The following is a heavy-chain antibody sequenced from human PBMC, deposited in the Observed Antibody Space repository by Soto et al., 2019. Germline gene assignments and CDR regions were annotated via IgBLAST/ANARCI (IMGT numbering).Heavy chain of an antibody. V-gene: IGHV4-61*01. D-gene: IGHD2-21*01. CDR1: GGSVSSGSYY. CDR2: IYYSGST. Sequence: SETLSLTCTVSGGSVSSGSYYWSWIRQPPGKGLEWIGYIYYSGSTNYNPSLKSRVTISVDTSKNQFSLKLSSVTAADTAVYYCPKKIEPLCWFTPWAQGPLSPLS. J-gene: IGHJ5*02. CDR3: PKKIEPLCWFTP.